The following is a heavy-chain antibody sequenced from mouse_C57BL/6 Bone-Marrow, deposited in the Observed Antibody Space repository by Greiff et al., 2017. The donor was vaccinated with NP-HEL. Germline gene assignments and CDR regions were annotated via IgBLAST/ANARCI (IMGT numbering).Heavy chain of an antibody. J-gene: IGHJ1*03. Sequence: EVKLVESGGGLVKPGGSLKLSCAASGFTFSSYAMSWVRQTPEKRLEWVATISDGGSYTYYPDNVKGRFTFSRDTAYNNPYLQMSHLKSEDTAMYYCARWVPWYFDVWGTGTTVTVTA. V-gene: IGHV5-4*03. CDR3: ARWVPWYFDV. D-gene: IGHD2-3*01. CDR2: ISDGGSYT. CDR1: GFTFSSYA.